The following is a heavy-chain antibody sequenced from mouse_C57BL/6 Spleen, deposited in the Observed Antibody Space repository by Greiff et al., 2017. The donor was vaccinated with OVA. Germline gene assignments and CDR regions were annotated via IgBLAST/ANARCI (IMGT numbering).Heavy chain of an antibody. D-gene: IGHD1-1*01. J-gene: IGHJ3*01. CDR3: AREGATVKGFAY. V-gene: IGHV1-64*01. Sequence: VQGVESGAELVKPGASVKLSCKASGYTFTSYWMHWVKQRPGQGLEWIGMIHPNSGSTNYNEKFKSKATLTVDKSSSTAYMQLSSLTSEDSAVYYCAREGATVKGFAYWGQGTLVTVSA. CDR1: GYTFTSYW. CDR2: IHPNSGST.